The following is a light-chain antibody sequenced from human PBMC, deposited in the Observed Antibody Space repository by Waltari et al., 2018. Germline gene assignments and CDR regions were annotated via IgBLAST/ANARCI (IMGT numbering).Light chain of an antibody. CDR1: QSISNW. V-gene: IGKV1-5*03. CDR2: KAS. Sequence: DIQMTQSPSTLSASVADRVTIVCRASQSISNWLAWYQQKSGKAPKPLIYKASSLESGVPTRFSGSGSGTEFTLTISSLQPDDFATYYCQQYSSDSTFGQGTKVEIK. CDR3: QQYSSDST. J-gene: IGKJ1*01.